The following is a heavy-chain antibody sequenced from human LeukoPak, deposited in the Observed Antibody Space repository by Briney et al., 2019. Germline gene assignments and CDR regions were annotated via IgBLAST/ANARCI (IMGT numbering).Heavy chain of an antibody. V-gene: IGHV1-69*04. Sequence: ASVKVSCKASGGTFSSYAISWVRQAPGQGLEWMGRIVPNLNIANYAQRFQGRVTFTADKSATTAYMEVKSLRSEDTAVYYCATDSIGDILTGAFDYWGQGTLVTVFS. CDR2: IVPNLNIA. CDR1: GGTFSSYA. CDR3: ATDSIGDILTGAFDY. D-gene: IGHD3-9*01. J-gene: IGHJ4*02.